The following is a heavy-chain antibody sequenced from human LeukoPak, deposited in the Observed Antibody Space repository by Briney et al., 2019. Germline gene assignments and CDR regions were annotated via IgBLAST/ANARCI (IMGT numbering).Heavy chain of an antibody. CDR2: ISSSGSTI. Sequence: GGSLRLSCAASGFTFSDSYMSWIRQAPGKGLEYISYISSSGSTIYYADSVKGRFTLSRDNAKNSLSLEMNSLRAEDTAVYYCAKGPFLEWLTPFDYWGQGTLVTVSS. J-gene: IGHJ4*02. CDR1: GFTFSDSY. V-gene: IGHV3-11*01. CDR3: AKGPFLEWLTPFDY. D-gene: IGHD3-3*02.